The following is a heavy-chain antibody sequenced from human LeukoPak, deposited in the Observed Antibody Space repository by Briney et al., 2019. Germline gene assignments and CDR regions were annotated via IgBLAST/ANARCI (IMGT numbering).Heavy chain of an antibody. Sequence: PSETLSLTCTVSGGSISSYYWSWIRQPPGKGLEWIGYHYYSGSTNYNPSLKSRVTISVDTSKNQFSLKLSSVTAADTAVYYCARDGPYYGSGRLYYYYGMDVWGQGTTVTVSS. CDR1: GGSISSYY. CDR3: ARDGPYYGSGRLYYYYGMDV. D-gene: IGHD3-10*01. CDR2: HYYSGST. J-gene: IGHJ6*02. V-gene: IGHV4-59*01.